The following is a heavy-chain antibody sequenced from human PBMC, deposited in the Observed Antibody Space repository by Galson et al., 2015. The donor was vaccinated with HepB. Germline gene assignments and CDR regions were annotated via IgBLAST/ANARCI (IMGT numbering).Heavy chain of an antibody. Sequence: SLRLSCAASGFTFSSYWMSWVRQAPGKGLEWVANIKQDGSEKYYVDSVKGRFTISRDNAKNSLYLQMNSLRAEDTAVYYCARARFLEWLGGPPSGYWGQGTLVTVSS. D-gene: IGHD3-3*01. J-gene: IGHJ4*02. CDR1: GFTFSSYW. CDR2: IKQDGSEK. V-gene: IGHV3-7*01. CDR3: ARARFLEWLGGPPSGY.